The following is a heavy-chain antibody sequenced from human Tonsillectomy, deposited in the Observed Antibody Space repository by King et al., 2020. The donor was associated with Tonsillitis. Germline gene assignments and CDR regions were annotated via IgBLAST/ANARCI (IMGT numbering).Heavy chain of an antibody. V-gene: IGHV3-30*18. J-gene: IGHJ4*02. CDR3: AKDFYESSGYYWDY. CDR2: ISYDGSNQ. D-gene: IGHD3-22*01. CDR1: GFTFSTYG. Sequence: VQLVESGGGVVQPGRSLRLSCAASGFTFSTYGMHWVRQAPGKGLEWVAVISYDGSNQYYADSVKGRFTISRDNSKNTLYLQMNSLRAEDTAVYYCAKDFYESSGYYWDYWGQGTLVTVSS.